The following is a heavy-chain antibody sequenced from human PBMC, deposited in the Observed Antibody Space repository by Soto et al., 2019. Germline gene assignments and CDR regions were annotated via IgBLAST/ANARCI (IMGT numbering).Heavy chain of an antibody. CDR2: IYYSGST. D-gene: IGHD3-9*01. J-gene: IGHJ5*02. CDR1: GGSISSGDYY. CDR3: ASQNGYYDILTGWVNWFDP. Sequence: SETLSLTCTVSGGSISSGDYYWSWIRQPPGKGLEWIGYIYYSGSTYYNPSLKSRVTISVDTSKIQFSLKLSSVTAADTAVYYCASQNGYYDILTGWVNWFDPWGQGTLVTVSS. V-gene: IGHV4-30-4*01.